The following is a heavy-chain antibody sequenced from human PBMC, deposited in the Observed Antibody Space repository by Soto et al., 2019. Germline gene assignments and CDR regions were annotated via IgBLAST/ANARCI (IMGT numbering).Heavy chain of an antibody. J-gene: IGHJ4*02. CDR1: GYTFTSYG. D-gene: IGHD6-13*01. CDR2: ISAYNGNT. Sequence: ASVKVSCKASGYTFTSYGISWVRQAPGQGLEWMGWISAYNGNTNYAQKLQGRVTMTTDTSTSTAYMELRSLRSDDTAVYYCARVQQLVQAGLLVDYWGQGTLVTVS. CDR3: ARVQQLVQAGLLVDY. V-gene: IGHV1-18*01.